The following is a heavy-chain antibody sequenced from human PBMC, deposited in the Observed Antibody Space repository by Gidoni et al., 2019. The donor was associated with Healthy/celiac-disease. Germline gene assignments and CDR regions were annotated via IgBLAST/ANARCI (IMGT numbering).Heavy chain of an antibody. D-gene: IGHD3-10*01. V-gene: IGHV5-51*01. CDR2: IYPGDSDT. J-gene: IGHJ6*02. CDR3: ARHRITMVNYYGMDV. CDR1: GYSFTSYW. Sequence: EVQLVQSGAEVTKPGASLKISCKGSGYSFTSYWIGWVRQMPGKGLEWMGIIYPGDSDTRYSPSFQGQVTSSADKSISTAYLQWSSLKASDTAMYYCARHRITMVNYYGMDVWGQGTTVTVSS.